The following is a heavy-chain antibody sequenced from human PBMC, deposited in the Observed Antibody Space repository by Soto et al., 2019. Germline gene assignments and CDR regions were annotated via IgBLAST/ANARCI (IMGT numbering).Heavy chain of an antibody. CDR2: IYYSGST. CDR3: ARVRGCSSTSCYAGIWFDP. J-gene: IGHJ5*02. D-gene: IGHD2-2*01. CDR1: GGTISSYY. Sequence: SETLSLTCTVSGGTISSYYWSCIRQNPGKGLEWIGYIYYSGSTNYNPSLKSRVTISVDTSKNQLSLKLSSVTAADTAVYYCARVRGCSSTSCYAGIWFDPWGQGTLVTVSS. V-gene: IGHV4-59*01.